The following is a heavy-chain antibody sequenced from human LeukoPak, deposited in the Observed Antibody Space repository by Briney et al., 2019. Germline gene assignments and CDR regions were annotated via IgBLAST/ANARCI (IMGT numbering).Heavy chain of an antibody. CDR1: GGSFSGYY. CDR2: INHSGST. Sequence: SETLSLTCAVYGGSFSGYYWSWIRQPPGKGLEWIGEINHSGSTNYNPSLKSRVTISVDTSKNQFSLKLSSVTAADTAVYYCARGRGIPYYYYYYMDVWGKGTTVTISS. J-gene: IGHJ6*03. CDR3: ARGRGIPYYYYYYMDV. V-gene: IGHV4-34*01.